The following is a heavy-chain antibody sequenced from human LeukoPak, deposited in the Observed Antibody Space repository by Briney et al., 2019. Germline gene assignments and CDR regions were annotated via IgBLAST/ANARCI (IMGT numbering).Heavy chain of an antibody. CDR3: ARASITIVRGVIIRDYYGMDV. V-gene: IGHV1-2*04. Sequence: ASVKVSCKASGCTFTGNYMHWVRQAPGQGLEWMGWINPNRGGTNYAQKFQGWVTMTRDTSISTAYMELSRLRSDDTAVYYCARASITIVRGVIIRDYYGMDVWGKGTTVTVSS. CDR2: INPNRGGT. D-gene: IGHD3-10*01. J-gene: IGHJ6*04. CDR1: GCTFTGNY.